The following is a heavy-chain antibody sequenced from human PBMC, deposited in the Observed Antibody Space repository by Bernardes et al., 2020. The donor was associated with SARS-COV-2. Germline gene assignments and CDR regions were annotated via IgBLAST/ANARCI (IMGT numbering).Heavy chain of an antibody. CDR3: ARARRWLQFYYFDY. Sequence: GGSLRLSCAASGLTASSNYMSWVRQAPGKGLEWVSVIYSGGSTYYADSVKGRFTISRDNSKNTLYLQMNSLRAEDTAVYYCARARRWLQFYYFDYWGQGTLVTVSS. J-gene: IGHJ4*02. V-gene: IGHV3-53*01. D-gene: IGHD5-12*01. CDR2: IYSGGST. CDR1: GLTASSNY.